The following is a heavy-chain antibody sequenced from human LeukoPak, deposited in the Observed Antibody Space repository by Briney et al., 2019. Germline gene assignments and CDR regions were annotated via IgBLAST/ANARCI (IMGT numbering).Heavy chain of an antibody. CDR3: ARDNWYDYLADALDI. CDR1: GFTFSSYA. D-gene: IGHD1-20*01. CDR2: ISSDGSDK. Sequence: GGSLRLSCAASGFTFSSYAMHWVRQAPGKGLEWVAVISSDGSDKYYADSVKGRFTISRDYSKNTLYPQMNSLRPEDTAVYFCARDNWYDYLADALDIWGQGTMVTVSS. J-gene: IGHJ3*02. V-gene: IGHV3-30-3*01.